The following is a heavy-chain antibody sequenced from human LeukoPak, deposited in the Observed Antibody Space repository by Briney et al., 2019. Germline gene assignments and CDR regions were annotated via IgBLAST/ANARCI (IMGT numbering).Heavy chain of an antibody. D-gene: IGHD1-26*01. CDR1: GFTFSSYW. J-gene: IGHJ6*03. CDR2: INTDGSST. CDR3: AFTVYSGSYLGYYYYYMDV. V-gene: IGHV3-74*01. Sequence: GGSLRLSCAASGFTFSSYWMHWVRQAPGKGLVWVSRINTDGSSTSYADSVNGRFTISRDNANNTLYLQMNSLRAEDTAVYYCAFTVYSGSYLGYYYYYMDVWGKGTTVTVSS.